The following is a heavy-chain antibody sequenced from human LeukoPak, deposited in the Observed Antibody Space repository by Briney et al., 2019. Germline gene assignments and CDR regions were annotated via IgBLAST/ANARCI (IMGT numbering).Heavy chain of an antibody. D-gene: IGHD3-22*01. CDR3: ARDYYDSSGYSGLDY. Sequence: ASVKVSCKASAYTFTSYDINWVRQATGQGLEWMGWINPNSGNKGDAQKFQGRVAMTRNNSITTAYMELSSLRSEDTAVYYCARDYYDSSGYSGLDYWGQGTLVTVSS. V-gene: IGHV1-8*01. J-gene: IGHJ4*02. CDR2: INPNSGNK. CDR1: AYTFTSYD.